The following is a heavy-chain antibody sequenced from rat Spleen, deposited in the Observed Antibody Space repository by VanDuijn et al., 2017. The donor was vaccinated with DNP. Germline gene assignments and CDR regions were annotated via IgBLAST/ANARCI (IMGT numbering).Heavy chain of an antibody. D-gene: IGHD1-8*01. V-gene: IGHV1-43*01. Sequence: QIQLQQSGAELAKPGSSVKTSCKASGYTFTSYYISWIKQTTGQGLEYIGYINTGSGGTNYNEKFRGKATLTVDTSSSTAFMQLSSLTPDDSAVYYCARRRLPYWYFDFWGPGTMVTVSS. CDR3: ARRRLPYWYFDF. CDR2: INTGSGGT. J-gene: IGHJ1*01. CDR1: GYTFTSYY.